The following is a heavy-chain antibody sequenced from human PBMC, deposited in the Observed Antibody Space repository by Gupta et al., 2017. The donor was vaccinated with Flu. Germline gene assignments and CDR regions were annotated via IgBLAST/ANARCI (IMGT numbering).Heavy chain of an antibody. D-gene: IGHD6-19*01. V-gene: IGHV3-21*01. CDR3: ARAWDVTVAGTFDY. CDR2: ISSSSSYI. Sequence: EVHLVESGGGLVTPGGSLRLSCAASGFTFSTYGMNWVRQAPGKGLEWVSSISSSSSYIYYADSVKGRFTISRHNAKNFVYLQMNSLRAEDTAVYYCARAWDVTVAGTFDYWGQGTLVAVSS. CDR1: GFTFSTYG. J-gene: IGHJ4*02.